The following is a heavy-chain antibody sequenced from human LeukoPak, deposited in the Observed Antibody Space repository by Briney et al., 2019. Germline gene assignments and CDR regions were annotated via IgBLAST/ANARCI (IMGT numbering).Heavy chain of an antibody. CDR1: RFTFDDFA. V-gene: IGHV3-9*01. CDR3: AKDSQASLKYQLQPDY. Sequence: TGGSLRLSCAASRFTFDDFAMHWVRQAPGKGLEWVSGISWNSGSIGYADSVKGRFTISRDNAKNSLYLQMNSLRAEDTALYYCAKDSQASLKYQLQPDYWGQGTLVTVSS. J-gene: IGHJ4*02. D-gene: IGHD2-2*01. CDR2: ISWNSGSI.